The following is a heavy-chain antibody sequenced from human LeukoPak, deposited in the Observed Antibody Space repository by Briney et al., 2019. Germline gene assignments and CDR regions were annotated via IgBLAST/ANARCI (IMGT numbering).Heavy chain of an antibody. D-gene: IGHD6-19*01. J-gene: IGHJ4*02. CDR3: VKDGDDSGWNYFDY. V-gene: IGHV3-30*18. Sequence: PGRSLRLSCAASGFTFINYGMHWVRQAPGKGLEWVAVISYDGRNKYYADSVKGRFTISRDNSQNTLSLQMNSLRAEDTAVYYCVKDGDDSGWNYFDYWGPGTLVTVSS. CDR1: GFTFINYG. CDR2: ISYDGRNK.